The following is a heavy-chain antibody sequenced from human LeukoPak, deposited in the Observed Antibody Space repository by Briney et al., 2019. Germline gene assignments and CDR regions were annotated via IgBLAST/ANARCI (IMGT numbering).Heavy chain of an antibody. CDR1: GFTVSSNY. Sequence: GGSLRLSCAASGFTVSSNYMSWVRQAPGKGLEWVSVIYSGGSTYYADSVKGRFTISRDNSKNTLYLQMNSLRAEDTAVYYCAKSPHAPFPTAVAGTPHYWGQGTLVTVSS. CDR3: AKSPHAPFPTAVAGTPHY. CDR2: IYSGGST. D-gene: IGHD6-19*01. J-gene: IGHJ4*02. V-gene: IGHV3-66*01.